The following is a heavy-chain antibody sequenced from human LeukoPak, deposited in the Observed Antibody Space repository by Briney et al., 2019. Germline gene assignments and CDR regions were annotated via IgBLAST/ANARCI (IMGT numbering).Heavy chain of an antibody. V-gene: IGHV1-46*01. D-gene: IGHD6-6*01. Sequence: ASVKVSCKASGYTFTSYYLHWVRQAPGQGLEWMGRINPVDGRTSSAQKFQGRVTMTRETSTSTFYMELSSLRSEDTAVYYCARTAARRFDYWGQGTLVTVSS. J-gene: IGHJ4*02. CDR3: ARTAARRFDY. CDR2: INPVDGRT. CDR1: GYTFTSYY.